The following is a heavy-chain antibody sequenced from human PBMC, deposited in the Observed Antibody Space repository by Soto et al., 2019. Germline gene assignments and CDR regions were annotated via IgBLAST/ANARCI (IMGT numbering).Heavy chain of an antibody. D-gene: IGHD6-19*01. CDR3: AKGGRQWLVTSDFNY. CDR2: VSHDGRNT. J-gene: IGHJ4*02. Sequence: VQLVESGGGVVQPGRSLRLSCAASGFTFSDYAMHWVRQAPGKGLEWVAVVSHDGRNTHYADSVKGRFTISRDSSKNTVALEMTSLRAQDTAVYYCAKGGRQWLVTSDFNYWGQGALVTVSS. V-gene: IGHV3-30*18. CDR1: GFTFSDYA.